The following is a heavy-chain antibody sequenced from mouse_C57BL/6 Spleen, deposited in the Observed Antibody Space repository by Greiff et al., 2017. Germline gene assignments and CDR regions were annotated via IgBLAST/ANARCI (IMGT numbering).Heavy chain of an antibody. Sequence: QVQLKESGPGLVAPSQSLSITCTVPGFSLPSSGVSWVRHPPGKGLEWLGVMWGDGSTNYHSALIVRLSISKDNSKIQVCLKLNSLQTDDTATYYCAKNWDFDYWGQGTTLTVAS. CDR2: MWGDGST. D-gene: IGHD4-1*01. CDR3: AKNWDFDY. V-gene: IGHV2-3*01. CDR1: GFSLPSSG. J-gene: IGHJ2*01.